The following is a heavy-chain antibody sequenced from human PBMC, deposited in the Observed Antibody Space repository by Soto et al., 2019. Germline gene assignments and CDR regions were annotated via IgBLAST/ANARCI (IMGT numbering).Heavy chain of an antibody. CDR3: AHIVVAGLGYYFDY. Sequence: SGPTLVNPTQTLTLTCSFSGFSLSTTGVGVGWIRQPPGKALECLALIYWDDDKRYSPFLKSRLTITKDTSKNQVVLTMSNMDPVDTARYYCAHIVVAGLGYYFDYWGQGTLVTVSS. J-gene: IGHJ4*02. CDR1: GFSLSTTGVG. CDR2: IYWDDDK. D-gene: IGHD6-19*01. V-gene: IGHV2-5*02.